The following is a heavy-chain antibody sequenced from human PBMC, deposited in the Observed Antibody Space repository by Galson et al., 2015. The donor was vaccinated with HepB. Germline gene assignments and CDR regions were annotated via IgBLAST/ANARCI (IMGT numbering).Heavy chain of an antibody. Sequence: SLRLSCAASGFAFSNTWMNWVRQAPGKGLEWVGRIKSKTDGGTTDYAAPVKGRFTISRDDSKHTLYLQLNSLQTEDTAVYYCTTVGQTTSWSNFDYWGQGTLVTVSS. CDR2: IKSKTDGGTT. V-gene: IGHV3-15*07. J-gene: IGHJ4*02. CDR1: GFAFSNTW. D-gene: IGHD2-2*01. CDR3: TTVGQTTSWSNFDY.